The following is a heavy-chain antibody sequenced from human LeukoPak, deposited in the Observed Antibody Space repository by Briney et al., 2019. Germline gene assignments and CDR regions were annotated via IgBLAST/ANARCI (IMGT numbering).Heavy chain of an antibody. V-gene: IGHV1-69*13. CDR1: GGTFSSYA. CDR3: ARGPLGYSGYRDFDY. Sequence: ASVKVSCKASGGTFSSYAISRVRQAPGQGLEWMGGIISIFGTANYAQKFQGRVTITADESTSTAYMELSSLRSEDTAVYYCARGPLGYSGYRDFDYWGQGTLVTVSS. J-gene: IGHJ4*02. CDR2: IISIFGTA. D-gene: IGHD5-12*01.